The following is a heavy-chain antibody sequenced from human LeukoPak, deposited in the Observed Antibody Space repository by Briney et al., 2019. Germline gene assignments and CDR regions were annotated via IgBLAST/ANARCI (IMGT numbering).Heavy chain of an antibody. CDR3: ARGSSSLFLVGAAFFDY. CDR2: INPNSGGT. V-gene: IGHV1-2*02. D-gene: IGHD2-15*01. J-gene: IGHJ4*02. CDR1: GYTFTGYY. Sequence: ASVKVSCKASGYTFTGYYMHWVRQAPGQGLEWMGWINPNSGGTNYAQKFQGRVTMTRDTSISTAYMELSRLRSDDTAVYYCARGSSSLFLVGAAFFDYWGQGTLVTVSS.